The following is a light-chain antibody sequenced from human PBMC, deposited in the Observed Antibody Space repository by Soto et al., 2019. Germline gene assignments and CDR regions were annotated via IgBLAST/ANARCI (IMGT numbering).Light chain of an antibody. J-gene: IGKJ5*01. Sequence: DIQLTQSPSFLSASVGDRVTITCRASQDINTYLAWYQQKPGKAPKRLIFAASTLQNGVPSRFSGSGSGTEFTVTITSLQPEDFATYYCQQRKSYPITFGQGTRLEI. CDR2: AAS. V-gene: IGKV1-9*01. CDR3: QQRKSYPIT. CDR1: QDINTY.